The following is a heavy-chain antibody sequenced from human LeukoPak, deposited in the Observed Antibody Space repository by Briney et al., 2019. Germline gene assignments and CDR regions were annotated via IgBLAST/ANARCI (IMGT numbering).Heavy chain of an antibody. CDR2: LGISGGYT. V-gene: IGHV3-23*01. D-gene: IGHD3-22*01. CDR3: ARDYYDSSGYILY. CDR1: GFTLSNYA. Sequence: GGSLRLSCVASGFTLSNYAMSWVRQAPGKGLEWVSSLGISGGYTWYAGSVKGRFTISRDSSKNTLYLQMNSLRAEDTALYYCARDYYDSSGYILYWGQGTLVTVSS. J-gene: IGHJ4*02.